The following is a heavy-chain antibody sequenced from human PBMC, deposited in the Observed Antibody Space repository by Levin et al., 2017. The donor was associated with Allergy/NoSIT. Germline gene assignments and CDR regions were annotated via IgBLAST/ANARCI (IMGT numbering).Heavy chain of an antibody. CDR2: ISGSGDST. V-gene: IGHV3-23*01. J-gene: IGHJ6*02. CDR1: GFTFNTYA. CDR3: AKARDAGYNSSFYYYGMDV. D-gene: IGHD3-9*01. Sequence: PGGSLRLSCAASGFTFNTYAMSWVRQAPGKGLEWVSSISGSGDSTYYADSVKGRFIISRDNSKNTVFLQMDSLRADDTALYFCAKARDAGYNSSFYYYGMDVWGQGSTVIVSS.